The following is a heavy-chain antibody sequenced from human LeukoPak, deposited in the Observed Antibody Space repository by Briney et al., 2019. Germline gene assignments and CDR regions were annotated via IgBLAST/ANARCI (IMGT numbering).Heavy chain of an antibody. CDR1: GFTFSEYT. CDR3: AREFTIFGVVIQRYDAFDV. Sequence: GFLRLSCAASGFTFSEYTIHWVRQAPGKGLEWVAVMSNDGSIKKYANSVKGRFTISRDNSKSTLYLQMDSLRAEDTAVYYCAREFTIFGVVIQRYDAFDVWGQGTMVTVSS. CDR2: MSNDGSIK. V-gene: IGHV3-30-3*01. D-gene: IGHD3-3*01. J-gene: IGHJ3*01.